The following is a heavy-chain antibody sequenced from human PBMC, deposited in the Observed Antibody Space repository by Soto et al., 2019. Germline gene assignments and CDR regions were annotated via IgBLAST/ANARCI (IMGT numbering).Heavy chain of an antibody. J-gene: IGHJ5*02. V-gene: IGHV1-18*01. CDR3: ARALHGAAPGYCTNGVCLTNNPWLDP. D-gene: IGHD2-8*01. CDR2: ISAYNGNT. CDR1: GYTFTSYG. Sequence: GASVKVSCKASGYTFTSYGISWVRQAPGQGLEWMGWISAYNGNTNYAQKLQGRVTMTTDTSTSTAYMELRRLRSDDTAVYYCARALHGAAPGYCTNGVCLTNNPWLDPWRQGSLVTVSS.